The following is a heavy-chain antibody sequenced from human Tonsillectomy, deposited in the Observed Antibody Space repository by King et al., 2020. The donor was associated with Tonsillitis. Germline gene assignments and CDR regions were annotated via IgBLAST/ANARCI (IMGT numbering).Heavy chain of an antibody. Sequence: DVQLVESGGGLVKPGGSLRLSCAASRFTFSNAWMSWVRQAPGKGLEWVGRIKSKSDGGTTDYAAPVKGRFTISRDDSKNTLYLQMNSLKTEDTAVYYCSSGYYYYYGMDVWDQGTTVTVSS. CDR1: RFTFSNAW. CDR2: IKSKSDGGTT. V-gene: IGHV3-15*01. D-gene: IGHD3-10*01. J-gene: IGHJ6*02. CDR3: SSGYYYYYGMDV.